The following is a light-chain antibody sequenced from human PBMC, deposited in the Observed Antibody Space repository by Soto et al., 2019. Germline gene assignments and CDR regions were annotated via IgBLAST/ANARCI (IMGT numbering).Light chain of an antibody. J-gene: IGKJ2*01. CDR2: GAS. CDR3: QQYNNWYT. V-gene: IGKV3-15*01. Sequence: IMMTQSPAPLSVSPGEGATLSCRASQSVSSNLAWYQHKPGQAPRLLISGASTRATGIPARFSGSGSGTEFTLTISSLQSEDFAVYYCQQYNNWYTFGQGTRLEIK. CDR1: QSVSSN.